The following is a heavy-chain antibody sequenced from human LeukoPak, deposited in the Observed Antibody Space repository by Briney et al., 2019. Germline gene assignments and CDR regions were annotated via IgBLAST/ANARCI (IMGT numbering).Heavy chain of an antibody. D-gene: IGHD5-18*01. Sequence: SETLSLTCAVYGGSFSGYYWSWIRQPPGKGLEWIGEINHSGSTNYNPSLKSRVTISVDTSKNQFSLKLSSVTAADTAVYYCARGRIQLWLRYYFDYWGQGTLVTVSS. CDR1: GGSFSGYY. V-gene: IGHV4-34*01. J-gene: IGHJ4*02. CDR3: ARGRIQLWLRYYFDY. CDR2: INHSGST.